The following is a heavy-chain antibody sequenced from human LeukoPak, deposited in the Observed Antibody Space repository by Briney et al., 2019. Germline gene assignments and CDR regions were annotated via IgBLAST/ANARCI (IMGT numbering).Heavy chain of an antibody. J-gene: IGHJ4*02. CDR2: IYSGGNI. CDR1: GLTVSSTY. Sequence: PGGSLRLSCAASGLTVSSTYMSWVRQAPGKGLEWVSVIYSGGNIYYIDSVKGRFTISRDTSKNTLYLQMNSLRAEDTAVYYCASRHCSGGGCYSAGADPFDYWGQGTLVTVSS. CDR3: ASRHCSGGGCYSAGADPFDY. V-gene: IGHV3-53*01. D-gene: IGHD2-15*01.